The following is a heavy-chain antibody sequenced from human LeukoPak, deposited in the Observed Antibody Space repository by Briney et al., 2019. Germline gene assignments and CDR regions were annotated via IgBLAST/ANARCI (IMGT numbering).Heavy chain of an antibody. V-gene: IGHV1-2*04. CDR3: ARERIAVAGTTYYYGMDV. Sequence: ASVKVSCKASGYTFTGYYMHWVRQAPGQGLEWMGWINPNSGGTNYAQKFQGWVTMTRDTSISTAYMELSRLRSDDTAVYYCARERIAVAGTTYYYGMDVWGQGTTVTVSS. D-gene: IGHD6-19*01. CDR2: INPNSGGT. J-gene: IGHJ6*02. CDR1: GYTFTGYY.